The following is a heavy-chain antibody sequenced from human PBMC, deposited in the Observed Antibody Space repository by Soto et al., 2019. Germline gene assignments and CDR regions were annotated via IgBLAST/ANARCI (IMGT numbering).Heavy chain of an antibody. CDR3: ARGGWGSDLDY. CDR1: GFIVSTNY. D-gene: IGHD1-26*01. CDR2: IYGGGST. J-gene: IGHJ4*02. V-gene: IGHV3-53*01. Sequence: EVQLVESGGGLIQPGGSLRLSCAASGFIVSTNYMSWGRQAPGKGLEWVSVIYGGGSTSHADSVKGRFTITRDKSKNTVYLQMNSLRAEDTAVYYCARGGWGSDLDYWGQGTLVIVSS.